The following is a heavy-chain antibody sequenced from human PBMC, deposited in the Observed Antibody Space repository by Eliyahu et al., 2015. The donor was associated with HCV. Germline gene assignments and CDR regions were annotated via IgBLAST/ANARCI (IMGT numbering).Heavy chain of an antibody. CDR3: ARDRPRGGARPSEFYFDY. CDR1: GFTFSSYG. CDR2: IWYDGSNK. J-gene: IGHJ4*02. Sequence: GRSLRLSCAAXGFTFSSYGMXWVRQAPGKGLEWVAVIWYDGSNKYYADSVKGRFTISRDNSKNTLYLQMNSLRAEDTAVYYCARDRPRGGARPSEFYFDYWGQGTLVTVSS. V-gene: IGHV3-33*01. D-gene: IGHD1-26*01.